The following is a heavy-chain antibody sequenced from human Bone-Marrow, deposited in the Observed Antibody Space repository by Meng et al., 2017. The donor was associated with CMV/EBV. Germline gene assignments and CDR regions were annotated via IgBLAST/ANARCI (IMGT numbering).Heavy chain of an antibody. V-gene: IGHV3-48*04. Sequence: GESLKISCAASGFTFSSYSMNWVRQAPGKGLEWVSYISSSSSTIYYADSVKGRFTISRDNAKNSLYLQMNSLRAEDTAVYYCARDYDFWSGYYTGIFRYYYGMDVWGQGTTVTVSS. CDR2: ISSSSSTI. D-gene: IGHD3-3*01. J-gene: IGHJ6*02. CDR3: ARDYDFWSGYYTGIFRYYYGMDV. CDR1: GFTFSSYS.